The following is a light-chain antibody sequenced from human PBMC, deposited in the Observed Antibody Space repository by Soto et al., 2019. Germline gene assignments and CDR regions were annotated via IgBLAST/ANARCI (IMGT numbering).Light chain of an antibody. CDR1: SSDVGKYNL. J-gene: IGLJ2*01. V-gene: IGLV2-23*01. Sequence: QSALTQPASVSGSPGQTISISCTGTSSDVGKYNLVSWYQQHPGKAPKLMIYEASKRPSGVSDRFSGSRSGNTASLTISGLQAEDEADYYCSSHAGRGSVIFGGGTKLTV. CDR3: SSHAGRGSVI. CDR2: EAS.